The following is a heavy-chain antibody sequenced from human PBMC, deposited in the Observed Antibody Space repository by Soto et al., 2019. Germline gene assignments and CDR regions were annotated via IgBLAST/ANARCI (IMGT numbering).Heavy chain of an antibody. Sequence: PSETLSLTCTVSGDSVSSGSYYWSWIRQPPGKGLEWIGYIYYSGSTKYNPSLKSRITISIDTSKNQFSLKLSSVTAADTAVYYCARGVIAYYDDSSGYSYYFDYWGQGTLVTVSS. D-gene: IGHD3-22*01. CDR3: ARGVIAYYDDSSGYSYYFDY. CDR1: GDSVSSGSYY. V-gene: IGHV4-61*01. CDR2: IYYSGST. J-gene: IGHJ4*02.